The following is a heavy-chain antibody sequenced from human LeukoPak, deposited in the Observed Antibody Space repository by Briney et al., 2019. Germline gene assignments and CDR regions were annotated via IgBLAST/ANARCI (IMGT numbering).Heavy chain of an antibody. CDR3: ARGSSGYDSNWFDP. CDR2: ISSSSSYI. J-gene: IGHJ5*02. CDR1: GFTFSSYS. V-gene: IGHV3-21*01. D-gene: IGHD5-12*01. Sequence: PGGSLRLSCAASGFTFSSYSMNWVRQAPGKGLEWVSSISSSSSYIYYADSVKGRFTISRDNAKNSLYLQMNSLRAEDTTVYYCARGSSGYDSNWFDPWGQGTLVTVSS.